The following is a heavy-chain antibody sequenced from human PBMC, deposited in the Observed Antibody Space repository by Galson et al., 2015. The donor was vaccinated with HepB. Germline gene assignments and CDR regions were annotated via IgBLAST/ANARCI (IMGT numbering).Heavy chain of an antibody. J-gene: IGHJ4*02. Sequence: SLRLSCAASGFTFTNAWMTWVRQAPGKGLEWVGRIKSKTHGGTTDYAAPVKGTFTISRDDSKNTLYLQMNSLKTEDTAVYYCTTCNWNYEDYWGQGTLVTVCS. CDR3: TTCNWNYEDY. D-gene: IGHD1-7*01. CDR1: GFTFTNAW. CDR2: IKSKTHGGTT. V-gene: IGHV3-15*01.